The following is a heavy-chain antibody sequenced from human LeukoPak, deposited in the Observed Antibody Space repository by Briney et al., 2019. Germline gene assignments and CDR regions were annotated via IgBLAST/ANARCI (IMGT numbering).Heavy chain of an antibody. D-gene: IGHD2-15*01. V-gene: IGHV1-2*06. Sequence: GASVKVSCKASGYTFTGYYMHWVRQAPGQGLEWMGRINPNSGGTNYAQKFQGRVTMTRDTSISTAYMELSRLRSDDTAVYYCARGSLLYCSGGSCQKEYYYYYMDVWGKGTTVTVSS. CDR3: ARGSLLYCSGGSCQKEYYYYYMDV. J-gene: IGHJ6*03. CDR1: GYTFTGYY. CDR2: INPNSGGT.